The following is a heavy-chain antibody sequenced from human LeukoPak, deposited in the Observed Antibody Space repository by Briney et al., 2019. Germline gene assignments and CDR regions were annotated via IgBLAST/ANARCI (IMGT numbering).Heavy chain of an antibody. V-gene: IGHV3-53*01. J-gene: IGHJ3*02. CDR3: ARGEPGIAAAGRRTPDAFDI. Sequence: AGGSLRLSCAASGFTVSSNYMSWVRQAPGKGLEWVSVIYSGGSTYYADSVKGRFTISRDNSKNTLYLQMNSLRAEDTAVYYCARGEPGIAAAGRRTPDAFDIWGQGTMVTVSS. CDR1: GFTVSSNY. CDR2: IYSGGST. D-gene: IGHD6-13*01.